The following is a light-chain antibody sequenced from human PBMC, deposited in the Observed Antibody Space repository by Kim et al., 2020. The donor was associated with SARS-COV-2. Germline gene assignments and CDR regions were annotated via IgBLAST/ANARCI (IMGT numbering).Light chain of an antibody. CDR1: SSNIGAGYD. CDR3: QSYDSSPT. V-gene: IGLV1-40*01. J-gene: IGLJ2*01. CDR2: GNS. Sequence: QSALTQPPSVSGAPGQRVTISCTGSSSNIGAGYDVHWYQQLPGTAPKLLIYGNSNRPSGVPDRFSGSKSGTSASLAITGLQAEDEADYYCQSYDSSPTFGGGTQLTVL.